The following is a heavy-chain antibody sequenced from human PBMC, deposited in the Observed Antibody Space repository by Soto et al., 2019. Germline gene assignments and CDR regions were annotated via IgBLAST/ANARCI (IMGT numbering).Heavy chain of an antibody. D-gene: IGHD3-22*01. V-gene: IGHV4-59*12. J-gene: IGHJ4*02. CDR1: GGSITTYY. Sequence: SETLSLTCTVSGGSITTYYWSWIRQPPGKGLEWIGFVYHSESTSYNPSLKSRLSISVDMSTSQFSLKLSSVTVADTAVYYCARSDSSGKTRYYFDHWGQGTLVTVSS. CDR2: VYHSEST. CDR3: ARSDSSGKTRYYFDH.